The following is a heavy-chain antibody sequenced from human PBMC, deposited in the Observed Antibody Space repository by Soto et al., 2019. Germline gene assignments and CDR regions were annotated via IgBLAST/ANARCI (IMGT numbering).Heavy chain of an antibody. CDR2: IIPIFSTA. J-gene: IGHJ4*02. Sequence: QVQLVQSGAEVKKPGSSVKVSCKASGGTFSSYAISWVRQAPGQGLEWMGGIIPIFSTANYAQKFQGRVTITADESTSTAYMELSSLRSEDTAVYYCARVGYYYDSSGYGAVYWGQGTLVTVSS. V-gene: IGHV1-69*01. D-gene: IGHD3-22*01. CDR3: ARVGYYYDSSGYGAVY. CDR1: GGTFSSYA.